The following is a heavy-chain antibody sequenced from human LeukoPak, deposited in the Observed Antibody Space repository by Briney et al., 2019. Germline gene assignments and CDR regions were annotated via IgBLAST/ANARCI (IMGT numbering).Heavy chain of an antibody. CDR3: ARGGPYFHNSGTKGVDFDY. J-gene: IGHJ4*02. Sequence: PGGSLRLSCAASGFTFSSYSMNWVRQAPGKGLEWVSYISGSSSTRYYADSVKGRFTISRDNAKNSLYLQMNSLRAEDTAVYYCARGGPYFHNSGTKGVDFDYWGQGTLVTVSS. CDR2: ISGSSSTR. V-gene: IGHV3-48*01. D-gene: IGHD3-10*01. CDR1: GFTFSSYS.